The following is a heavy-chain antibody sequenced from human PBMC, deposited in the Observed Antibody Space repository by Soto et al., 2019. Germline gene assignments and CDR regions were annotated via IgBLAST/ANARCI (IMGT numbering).Heavy chain of an antibody. CDR1: GGTFSSYA. D-gene: IGHD6-13*01. CDR3: ARDRQQLVLNPGSFDP. Sequence: ASVKVSCKASGGTFSSYAISWVRQAPGQGLEWMGGIIPIFGTANYAQKFQGRVTITADEFTSTAYMELSSLRSEDTAVYYRARDRQQLVLNPGSFDPWGQGTLVTVSS. CDR2: IIPIFGTA. J-gene: IGHJ5*02. V-gene: IGHV1-69*13.